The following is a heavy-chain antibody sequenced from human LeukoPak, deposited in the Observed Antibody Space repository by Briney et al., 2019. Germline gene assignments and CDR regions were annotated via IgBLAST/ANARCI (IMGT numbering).Heavy chain of an antibody. D-gene: IGHD1-14*01. CDR1: GFPFITND. Sequence: PGGPLRLSFAASGFPFITNDITWVRQAPGKGPEGVSVLYSDGNTKYADSVQGRFTISRDNSKNTLYLEMNSLSPDDTAVYYCARGVEPLAANTLAYWGQGTLVTVSS. V-gene: IGHV3-53*01. CDR3: ARGVEPLAANTLAY. CDR2: LYSDGNT. J-gene: IGHJ4*02.